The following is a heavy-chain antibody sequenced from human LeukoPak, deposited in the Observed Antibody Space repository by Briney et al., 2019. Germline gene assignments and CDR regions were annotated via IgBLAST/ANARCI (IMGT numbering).Heavy chain of an antibody. CDR1: GGSISSGSYY. CDR3: ARYEAVAGVFDY. J-gene: IGHJ4*02. V-gene: IGHV4-61*02. CDR2: IYNSGNT. Sequence: SETLSLTCTVSGGSISSGSYYWNWIRQPAGKGLEWIGRIYNSGNTNYNPSLKSRVTISVDTSKNQFSLKLSSVTAADTAVYYCARYEAVAGVFDYWGQGTLVTVSS. D-gene: IGHD6-19*01.